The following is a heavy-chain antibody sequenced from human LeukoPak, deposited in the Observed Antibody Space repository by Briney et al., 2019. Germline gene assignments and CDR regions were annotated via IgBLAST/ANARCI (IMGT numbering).Heavy chain of an antibody. CDR1: VFTVSSNY. Sequence: PGGSLRLSCAASVFTVSSNYMSWVRQAPGKGLEWVSVIYSGGTTYYADSVKGRFTISRDNSKNTLYLQMNSLRAEDTAVYYCARSHNWNYVWDWFDPWGQGTLVTVSS. V-gene: IGHV3-53*01. D-gene: IGHD1-7*01. CDR3: ARSHNWNYVWDWFDP. CDR2: IYSGGTT. J-gene: IGHJ5*02.